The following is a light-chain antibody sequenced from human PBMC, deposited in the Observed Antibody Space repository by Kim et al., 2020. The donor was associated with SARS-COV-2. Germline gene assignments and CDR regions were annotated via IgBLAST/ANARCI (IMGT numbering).Light chain of an antibody. CDR3: AAWDDRLKGVV. V-gene: IGLV1-44*01. CDR1: NSNIGDNT. CDR2: SNN. J-gene: IGLJ2*01. Sequence: GQGVTISCSGSNSNIGDNTVNWYQQHPGTAPKVLIFSNNQRPSGVPDRISGSKSGTSASLAISELQSEDEADYYCAAWDDRLKGVVFGGGTKLTVL.